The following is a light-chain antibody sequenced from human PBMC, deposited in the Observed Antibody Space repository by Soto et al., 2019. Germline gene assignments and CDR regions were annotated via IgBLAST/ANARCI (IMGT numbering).Light chain of an antibody. Sequence: EIVRTQSPATLSVSPGERDSLSRRASHSGSSRLAWYQQKPGQSPRLLIYGASTRATVLPARFSGSGSGTEVTLTISSLQSEDFAVYYCQHYTNWPLTCGGGPKVAIK. V-gene: IGKV3-15*01. CDR1: HSGSSR. CDR3: QHYTNWPLT. CDR2: GAS. J-gene: IGKJ4*01.